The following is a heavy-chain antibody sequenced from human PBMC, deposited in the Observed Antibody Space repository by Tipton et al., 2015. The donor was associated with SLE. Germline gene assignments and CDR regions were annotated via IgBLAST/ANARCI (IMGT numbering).Heavy chain of an antibody. V-gene: IGHV3-30*04. CDR3: ARVFRLLEWDRDNGAFDI. J-gene: IGHJ3*02. CDR2: TSYDGSSK. D-gene: IGHD3-3*01. Sequence: RSLRLSCAASGFTSRNYPMHWVRQAPGKGLEWVTSTSYDGSSKYYADSEKGRFTISRDNSNNTLYLQIYSLRAEDTAVYYCARVFRLLEWDRDNGAFDIWGQGTMVTVSS. CDR1: GFTSRNYP.